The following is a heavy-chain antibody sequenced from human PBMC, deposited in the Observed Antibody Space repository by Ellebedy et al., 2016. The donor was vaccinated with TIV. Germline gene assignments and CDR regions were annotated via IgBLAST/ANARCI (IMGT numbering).Heavy chain of an antibody. CDR2: ISAYTGDT. D-gene: IGHD5/OR15-5a*01. J-gene: IGHJ4*02. Sequence: ASVKVSCKASGFTLTSYGFSWVRQAPGQGLEWVGWISAYTGDTEYAQKFQGRVTLTTDTSTSTVSMELRSLRSDDTAIDFWARDMVQGMVSRYLWFDYWGQGTLVTVSS. V-gene: IGHV1-18*01. CDR3: ARDMVQGMVSRYLWFDY. CDR1: GFTLTSYG.